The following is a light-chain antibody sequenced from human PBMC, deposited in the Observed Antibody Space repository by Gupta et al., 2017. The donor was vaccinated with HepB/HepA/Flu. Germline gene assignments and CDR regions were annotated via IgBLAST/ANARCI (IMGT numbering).Light chain of an antibody. J-gene: IGLJ2*01. Sequence: QSVLTQPPSVSGAPGQTVTISCAGSSSNIGADDDVNWYQQLPGTAPKLLIYGNKNRASGVPDRFSGSKSGTSASLAITVLQAEDEADYYCQSYDNSRSGVVFGGGTKVTVL. CDR1: SSNIGADDD. CDR3: QSYDNSRSGVV. CDR2: GNK. V-gene: IGLV1-40*01.